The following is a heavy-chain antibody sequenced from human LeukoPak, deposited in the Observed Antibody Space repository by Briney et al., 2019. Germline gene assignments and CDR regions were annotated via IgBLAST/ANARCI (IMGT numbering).Heavy chain of an antibody. Sequence: GGSLRLSCAASGFTFSGYDMHWVRQATGKGLEWVSAIGTAGDPYYPGSVKGRFTISRENAKNSLYLQMNSLRAGDTAVYYCARDRGYCSSTSCYYYGMDVWGKGTTVTVSS. D-gene: IGHD2-2*01. J-gene: IGHJ6*04. V-gene: IGHV3-13*05. CDR3: ARDRGYCSSTSCYYYGMDV. CDR1: GFTFSGYD. CDR2: IGTAGDP.